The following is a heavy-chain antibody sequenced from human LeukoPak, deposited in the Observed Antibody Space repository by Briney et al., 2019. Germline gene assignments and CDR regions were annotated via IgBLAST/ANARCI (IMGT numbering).Heavy chain of an antibody. CDR1: GGSISSYY. V-gene: IGHV4-59*01. D-gene: IGHD3-10*01. CDR2: IYYSGST. Sequence: SETLSLTCTVSGGSISSYYWSWIRQPPGKGLEWIGYIYYSGSTNYNPSLKSRVTISVDTSKNQFSLKLSSVTAADTAVYYCARAAMVRGATHYYFDYWGREPWSPSPQ. CDR3: ARAAMVRGATHYYFDY. J-gene: IGHJ4*02.